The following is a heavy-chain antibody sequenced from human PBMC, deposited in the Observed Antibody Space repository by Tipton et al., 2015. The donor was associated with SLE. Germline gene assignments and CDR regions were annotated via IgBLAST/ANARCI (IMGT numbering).Heavy chain of an antibody. CDR3: ARDGNLYYELWSGYRYFDY. D-gene: IGHD3-3*01. J-gene: IGHJ4*02. CDR1: GGSITTGSYY. Sequence: TLSLTCTVSGGSITTGSYYWSWIRQPAGKGLEWIGRLYTTGSTYYKPPLKSRVTISLDTSKNQFSLKLSSVTAADTAVYYCARDGNLYYELWSGYRYFDYWGQGTLVTVSS. CDR2: LYTTGST. V-gene: IGHV4-61*02.